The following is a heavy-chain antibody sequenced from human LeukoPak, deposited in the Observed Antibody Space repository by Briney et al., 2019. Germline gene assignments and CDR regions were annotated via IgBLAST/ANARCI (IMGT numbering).Heavy chain of an antibody. CDR1: GGSISSGGYY. CDR2: IYTSGST. Sequence: SQTLSLTCTVSGGSISSGGYYWSWIRQPAGKGLEWIGRIYTSGSTNYNPSLKSRVTISVDTSKNQFSLKLSSVTAADTAVYYCARERTEDFDYWGQGTLVTVSS. V-gene: IGHV4-61*02. CDR3: ARERTEDFDY. J-gene: IGHJ4*02. D-gene: IGHD2-15*01.